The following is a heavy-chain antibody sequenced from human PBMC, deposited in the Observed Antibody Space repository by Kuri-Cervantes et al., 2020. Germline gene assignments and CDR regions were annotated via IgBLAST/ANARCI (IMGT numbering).Heavy chain of an antibody. J-gene: IGHJ4*02. CDR1: GFTVSSNY. V-gene: IGHV3-66*02. D-gene: IGHD6-19*01. Sequence: GESLKISCAASGFTVSSNYMSWVRQAPGKGLEWVSVIYSGGSTYYADSVKGRFTISRDNSKNTLYLQMNSLRAEDTAVYYCAKDGQWPIDYWGQGTLVTVSS. CDR3: AKDGQWPIDY. CDR2: IYSGGST.